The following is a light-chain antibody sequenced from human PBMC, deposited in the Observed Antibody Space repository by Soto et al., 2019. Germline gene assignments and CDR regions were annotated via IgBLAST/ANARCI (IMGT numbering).Light chain of an antibody. CDR2: EVS. V-gene: IGLV2-14*01. J-gene: IGLJ1*01. Sequence: QSALTQPASVSGSPGQSITISCTGTSSDVGGYNYVSWYQQHPGKDPKVMIYEVSNRPSGVSNRVSGSKSGNTASLTISGLQAEDEADYYCSPYTSSSTYVFGTGTKVTVL. CDR1: SSDVGGYNY. CDR3: SPYTSSSTYV.